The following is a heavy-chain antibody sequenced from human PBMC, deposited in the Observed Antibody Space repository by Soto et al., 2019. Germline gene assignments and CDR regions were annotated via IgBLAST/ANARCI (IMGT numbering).Heavy chain of an antibody. J-gene: IGHJ6*01. CDR1: GGSFSGYY. Sequence: SETLSLTCAVYGGSFSGYYWSWIRQPPGKGLEWIGEINHSGSTNYNPSLKSRVTISVDTSKNQFSLKLSSVTAADTAVYYCARGYYDFRSGYYGVGGYYYYYRIDVWRQRSTVTVSS. CDR2: INHSGST. D-gene: IGHD3-3*01. V-gene: IGHV4-34*01. CDR3: ARGYYDFRSGYYGVGGYYYYYRIDV.